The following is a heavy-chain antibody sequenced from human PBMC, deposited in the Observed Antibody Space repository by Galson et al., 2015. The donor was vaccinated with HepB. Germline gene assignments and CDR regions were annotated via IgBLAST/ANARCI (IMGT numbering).Heavy chain of an antibody. Sequence: SLRLSCAASGFTFSSYSMNWVRQAPGKGLEWVSSISSSSSYIYYADSVKGRFTISRDNAKNSLYLQMNSLRAEDTAVYYCARGYQPFDSVWFGELLNYYYYGMDVWGQGTTVTVSS. V-gene: IGHV3-21*01. J-gene: IGHJ6*02. CDR1: GFTFSSYS. CDR3: ARGYQPFDSVWFGELLNYYYYGMDV. CDR2: ISSSSSYI. D-gene: IGHD3-10*01.